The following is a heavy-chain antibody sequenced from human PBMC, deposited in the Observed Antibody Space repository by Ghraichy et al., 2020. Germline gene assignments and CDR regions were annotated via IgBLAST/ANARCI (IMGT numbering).Heavy chain of an antibody. J-gene: IGHJ4*02. CDR1: GYTFTNYA. Sequence: GESLNISCRASGYTFTNYAISWVRQAPGQGLEWMGWISAYNGYTNYAQKLQGRVSVTTDTSTSTAYMELRSLRSDDTAVYYCASHGSGSYLDYFDNWGQGTLVTVSS. V-gene: IGHV1-18*01. CDR2: ISAYNGYT. CDR3: ASHGSGSYLDYFDN. D-gene: IGHD3-10*01.